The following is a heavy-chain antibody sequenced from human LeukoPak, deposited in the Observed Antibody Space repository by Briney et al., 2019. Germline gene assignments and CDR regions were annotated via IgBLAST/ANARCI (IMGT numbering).Heavy chain of an antibody. Sequence: GGSLRLSCAASGFTFSSYSMNWVRQAPGKGLEWVSYISSSSSTIYYADSLKGRFTISRDNAKNSLYLQMNSLRAEDTAVYYCAKFAQRYCSGGSCHPFDYWGQGTLVTVSS. D-gene: IGHD2-15*01. J-gene: IGHJ4*02. CDR1: GFTFSSYS. V-gene: IGHV3-48*01. CDR3: AKFAQRYCSGGSCHPFDY. CDR2: ISSSSSTI.